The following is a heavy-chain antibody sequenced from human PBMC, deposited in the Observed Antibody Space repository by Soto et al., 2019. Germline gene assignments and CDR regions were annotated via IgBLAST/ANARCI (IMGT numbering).Heavy chain of an antibody. CDR3: ARGPLIAAAGTVYYYYGMDV. J-gene: IGHJ6*02. CDR2: MNPNSGNT. CDR1: GYTFTSYD. Sequence: ASVKVSCKASGYTFTSYDINWVRQATGQGLEWMGWMNPNSGNTGYAQKFQGRVTMTRNTSISTAYMELSSLRSEDTAVCYCARGPLIAAAGTVYYYYGMDVWGQGTTVTVSS. V-gene: IGHV1-8*01. D-gene: IGHD6-13*01.